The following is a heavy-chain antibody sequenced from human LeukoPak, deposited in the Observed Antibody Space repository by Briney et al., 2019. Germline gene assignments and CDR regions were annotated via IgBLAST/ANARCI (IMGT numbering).Heavy chain of an antibody. V-gene: IGHV3-21*01. Sequence: GGSLRLSCAASGFTFSTYWMNWVRQAPGKGLEWVSSISSSSSYIYYADSVKGRFTISRDNAKNSLYLQMNSLRAEDTAVYYCARDLHSSSWYWTFDYWGQGTLVTVSS. J-gene: IGHJ4*02. CDR3: ARDLHSSSWYWTFDY. CDR2: ISSSSSYI. CDR1: GFTFSTYW. D-gene: IGHD6-13*01.